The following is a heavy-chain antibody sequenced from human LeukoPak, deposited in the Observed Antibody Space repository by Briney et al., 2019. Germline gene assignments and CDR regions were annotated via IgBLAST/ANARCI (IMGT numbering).Heavy chain of an antibody. CDR3: ARDQGYYYDKSAYYYGADH. J-gene: IGHJ4*02. CDR1: GFTFSTYS. D-gene: IGHD3-22*01. V-gene: IGHV3-21*01. CDR2: IDTSAKYI. Sequence: GGSLRLSCAASGFTFSTYSMNWVRQAPGKGLEWVSFIDTSAKYIYYGESMKGRFTISRDNAQNSLYLHMNGLRPEDTAVYYCARDQGYYYDKSAYYYGADHWGQGTLVTVSS.